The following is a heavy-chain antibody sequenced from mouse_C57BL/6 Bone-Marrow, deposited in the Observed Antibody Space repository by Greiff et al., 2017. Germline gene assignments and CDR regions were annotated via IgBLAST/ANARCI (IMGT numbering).Heavy chain of an antibody. CDR1: GYTFTDYY. CDR3: AREDYWFAY. CDR2: INPYNGGT. V-gene: IGHV1-19*01. Sequence: VQLQQSGPVLVKPGASVKMSCKASGYTFTDYYMNWVKQSHGKSLEWIGVINPYNGGTSYNQKFKGKATLTVDKSSSTAYMELNSLTSEDSAVYYCAREDYWFAYWGQGTLVTVSA. D-gene: IGHD2-4*01. J-gene: IGHJ3*01.